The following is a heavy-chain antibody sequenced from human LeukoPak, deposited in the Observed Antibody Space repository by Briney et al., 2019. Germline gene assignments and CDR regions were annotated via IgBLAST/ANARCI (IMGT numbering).Heavy chain of an antibody. J-gene: IGHJ4*02. CDR3: VRDRGTYRPIDY. D-gene: IGHD1-26*01. CDR2: ISYTGTYI. Sequence: GGSLRLSCAASVFSLNAYNMNWVRQAPGKGLEWVSSISYTGTYIYYADSVKGRFTISRDNAQNSLYLKMNSLRAEDTAIYYCVRDRGTYRPIDYWGQGTLVTVSS. V-gene: IGHV3-21*04. CDR1: VFSLNAYN.